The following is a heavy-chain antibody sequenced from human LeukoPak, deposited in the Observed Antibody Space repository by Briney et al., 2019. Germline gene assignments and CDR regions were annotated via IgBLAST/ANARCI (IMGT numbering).Heavy chain of an antibody. Sequence: PSETLSLTCTVSGGSISSYYWSWIRQPPGKGLEWIGYIYYSGSTNYNPSLKSRVTISVDTSKNQFSLKLSSVTAADTAVYYCARAYYDSSGYLSFDYWGQGTLVTVSS. CDR1: GGSISSYY. D-gene: IGHD3-22*01. CDR2: IYYSGST. J-gene: IGHJ4*02. CDR3: ARAYYDSSGYLSFDY. V-gene: IGHV4-59*01.